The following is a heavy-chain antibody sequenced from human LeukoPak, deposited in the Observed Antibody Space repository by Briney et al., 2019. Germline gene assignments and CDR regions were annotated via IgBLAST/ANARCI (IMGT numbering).Heavy chain of an antibody. D-gene: IGHD2/OR15-2a*01. CDR3: ATGGTVLYVFDI. CDR2: ISGSGGST. CDR1: GFTFSSYA. J-gene: IGHJ3*02. V-gene: IGHV3-23*01. Sequence: PGGSLRLSCAASGFTFSSYAMSWVRQAPGKGLEWVSAISGSGGSTYYADSVKGRFTISRDDSKNTLYLEMHSLKTEDTALYYCATGGTVLYVFDIWGQGAMVTVSS.